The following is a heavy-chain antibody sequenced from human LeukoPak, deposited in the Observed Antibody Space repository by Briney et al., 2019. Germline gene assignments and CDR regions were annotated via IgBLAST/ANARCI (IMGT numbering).Heavy chain of an antibody. CDR3: AREATDWYNSSWYGSRS. J-gene: IGHJ1*01. Sequence: GGSLRLSCAVSGFTFGGSWMNWVRQAPGEGLVWVANINQDGSEKYYVDSVKGRFTISRDNAKNSLFLQMGSLRVGDTAVYYCAREATDWYNSSWYGSRSWGQGTLVSVSS. V-gene: IGHV3-7*01. D-gene: IGHD6-13*01. CDR2: INQDGSEK. CDR1: GFTFGGSW.